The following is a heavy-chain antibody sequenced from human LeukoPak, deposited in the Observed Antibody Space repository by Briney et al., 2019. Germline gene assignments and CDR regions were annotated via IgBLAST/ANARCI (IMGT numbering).Heavy chain of an antibody. J-gene: IGHJ4*02. CDR1: GFTFSSYA. CDR3: AKGIQWELPLEY. V-gene: IGHV3-23*01. CDR2: ISGSGGKT. Sequence: PGGSLRLSCAASGFTFSSYAMSWVRQAPGKGLEWVSVISGSGGKTYYADSVKGRFTISRGNSKNTLYLQMNSLRAEDTAAYYCAKGIQWELPLEYWGQGTLVTVSS. D-gene: IGHD1-26*01.